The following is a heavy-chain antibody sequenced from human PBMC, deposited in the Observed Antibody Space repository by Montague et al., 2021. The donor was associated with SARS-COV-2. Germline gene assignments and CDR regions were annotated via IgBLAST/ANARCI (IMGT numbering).Heavy chain of an antibody. CDR3: ARGLRYHHYVMDV. J-gene: IGHJ6*02. CDR2: ISSGSSST. Sequence: SLRLSCAASGFTFSDFHMSWIRQAPGTGLEWVSYISSGSSSTKFADSVKGRFTISRDNAKNSLYLQMNSLRVEDTAVCYCARGLRYHHYVMDVWGQGTTVTVSS. V-gene: IGHV3-11*05. D-gene: IGHD3-16*01. CDR1: GFTFSDFH.